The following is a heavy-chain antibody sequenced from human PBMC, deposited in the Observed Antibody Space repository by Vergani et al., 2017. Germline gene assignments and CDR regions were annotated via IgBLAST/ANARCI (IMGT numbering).Heavy chain of an antibody. CDR2: VFHLGTV. D-gene: IGHD3-10*01. CDR3: VRDLYSRGGFDV. Sequence: QVQLQESGPGLLMTSETLSLTCNVSGVSITRGTYWGGVRQSPGTGLEWIAGVFHLGTVYYNPSLRSRVRLSIDAYNVLSLRLQSVTAADTAVYFCVRDLYSRGGFDVWGQGSLVTVSS. J-gene: IGHJ4*03. V-gene: IGHV4-38-2*02. CDR1: GVSITRGTY.